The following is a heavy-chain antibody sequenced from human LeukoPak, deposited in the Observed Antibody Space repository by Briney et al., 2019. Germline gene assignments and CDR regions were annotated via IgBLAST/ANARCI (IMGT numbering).Heavy chain of an antibody. CDR1: GGSISNYY. CDR3: ARDGRGLGFYYYYMDV. J-gene: IGHJ6*03. Sequence: PSETMSLTCSVSGGSISNYYWSWVRQPPGKGLEWIGYIYYSGRTNYNPSLKSRVTISVDTSRNQFSLNLNSVTAADTAVYYCARDGRGLGFYYYYMDVWGKGTTVTVSS. CDR2: IYYSGRT. V-gene: IGHV4-59*12.